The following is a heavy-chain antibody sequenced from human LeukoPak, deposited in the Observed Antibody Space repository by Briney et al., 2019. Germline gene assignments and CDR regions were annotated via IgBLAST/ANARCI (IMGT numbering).Heavy chain of an antibody. Sequence: PSETLSLTCSVSGGSISSYYWSWIRQPPGKGLEWIGYIYYSGSTNYNPSLKSRVTISVDTSKNQFFLKLSSVTAADTAVYYCARTTEGGYTYDYFYYYYMDVWGKGTTVTIFS. CDR1: GGSISSYY. CDR2: IYYSGST. V-gene: IGHV4-59*01. D-gene: IGHD5-18*01. J-gene: IGHJ6*03. CDR3: ARTTEGGYTYDYFYYYYMDV.